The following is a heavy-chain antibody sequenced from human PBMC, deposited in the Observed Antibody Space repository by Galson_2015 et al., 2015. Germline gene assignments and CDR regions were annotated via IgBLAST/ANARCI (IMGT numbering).Heavy chain of an antibody. V-gene: IGHV4-30-4*01. D-gene: IGHD3-3*01. CDR2: IYYSGST. CDR1: GGSISSGDYY. CDR3: ARGNYDFWSGYPNWFDP. J-gene: IGHJ5*02. Sequence: TLSLTCTVSGGSISSGDYYWSWIRQPPGKGLEWIGYIYYSGSTYYNPSLKSRVTISVDTSKNQFSLKLSSVTAADTAVYYCARGNYDFWSGYPNWFDPWGQGTLVTVSS.